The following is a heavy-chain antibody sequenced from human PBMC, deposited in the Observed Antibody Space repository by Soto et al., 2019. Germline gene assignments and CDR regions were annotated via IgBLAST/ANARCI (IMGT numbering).Heavy chain of an antibody. Sequence: QVQLVESGGGLVEPGKSLRLSCVGSGFSFGANYMTWIRQTPGKGLNWLSYISNSGAVVKYADSLKGRLTVSRNNVQKSVFLELKSPAVDYTAVYYCVRGSGYGSGNYDLWGQGTLVTVSP. V-gene: IGHV3-11*01. CDR1: GFSFGANY. D-gene: IGHD3-10*01. CDR2: ISNSGAVV. CDR3: VRGSGYGSGNYDL. J-gene: IGHJ4*03.